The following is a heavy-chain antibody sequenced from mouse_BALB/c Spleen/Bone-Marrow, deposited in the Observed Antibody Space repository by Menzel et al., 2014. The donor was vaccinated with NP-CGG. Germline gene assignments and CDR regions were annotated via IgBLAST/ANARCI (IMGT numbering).Heavy chain of an antibody. J-gene: IGHJ2*01. D-gene: IGHD1-2*01. CDR1: GYTFTSYW. Sequence: QVQLQQSGAELAKPGASVKMSCKASGYTFTSYWMHWVKQRPGQGLEWIGYINPNTGYTEYNQKFKDKATLTADKSSSTAYMQLSGLTSEDSAVYYCARAPLLRLRNYFDYWGQGTTLTVSS. CDR2: INPNTGYT. V-gene: IGHV1-7*01. CDR3: ARAPLLRLRNYFDY.